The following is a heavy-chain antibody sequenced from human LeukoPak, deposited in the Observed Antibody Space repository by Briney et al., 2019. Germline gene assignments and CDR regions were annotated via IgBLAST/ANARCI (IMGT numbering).Heavy chain of an antibody. V-gene: IGHV3-11*01. Sequence: GGSLRLSCAASGFTFSDYYMTWIRQAPGKGLEWVSYISTGNIIYYADSVKGRFTISRDNAKNSLYLQMSSLRAEDTAVCYCARDRTTYSSSSFDYWGQGTLVTVSS. CDR3: ARDRTTYSSSSFDY. CDR2: ISTGNII. J-gene: IGHJ4*02. CDR1: GFTFSDYY. D-gene: IGHD6-6*01.